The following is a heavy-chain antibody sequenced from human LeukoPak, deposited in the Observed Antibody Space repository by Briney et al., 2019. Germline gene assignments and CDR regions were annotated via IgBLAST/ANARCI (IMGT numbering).Heavy chain of an antibody. CDR2: IYYSGST. Sequence: SETLSLTCTVCGGSISSHYWSWIRQPPGKGLEWIGYIYYSGSTNYNPCLKSRVTISVDTSKNHFSLKLSSVTAAVTAVYYCASMSSDFWEYYYYYYMDVWAKGPRSPSP. CDR3: ASMSSDFWEYYYYYYMDV. D-gene: IGHD3/OR15-3a*01. CDR1: GGSISSHY. J-gene: IGHJ6*03. V-gene: IGHV4-59*11.